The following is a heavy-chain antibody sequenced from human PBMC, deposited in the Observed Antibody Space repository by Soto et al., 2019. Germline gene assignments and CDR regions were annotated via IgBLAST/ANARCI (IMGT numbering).Heavy chain of an antibody. CDR2: IYYSRST. V-gene: IGHV4-39*01. CDR3: ARHEGNYDSSGYYWGAFDI. CDR1: GGSISSSSDY. D-gene: IGHD3-22*01. J-gene: IGHJ3*02. Sequence: QLQLQESGPVLVKPSEHLSLTCTVSGGSISSSSDYWGWIRQPPGKGLEWIGNIYYSRSTYYNPHLRSRVTLSVDTSKNQFSLKLSSVTAEDTAVYYCARHEGNYDSSGYYWGAFDIWGQGTMVTVSS.